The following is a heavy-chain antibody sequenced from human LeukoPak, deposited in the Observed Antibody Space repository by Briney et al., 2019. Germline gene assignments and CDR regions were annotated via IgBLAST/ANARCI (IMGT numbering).Heavy chain of an antibody. J-gene: IGHJ4*02. CDR1: GFTVSSNY. V-gene: IGHV3-66*01. CDR2: IYSGGST. Sequence: GGSLRLSCAASGFTVSSNYMSWVRRAPGKGLEWVSVIYSGGSTYYADSVKGRFTISRDNSKNTLYLQMNSLRAEDTAVYYCARDADYYDSSGYDYWGQGTLVTVSS. CDR3: ARDADYYDSSGYDY. D-gene: IGHD3-22*01.